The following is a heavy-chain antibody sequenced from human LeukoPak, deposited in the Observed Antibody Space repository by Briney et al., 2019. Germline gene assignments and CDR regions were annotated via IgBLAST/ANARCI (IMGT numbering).Heavy chain of an antibody. CDR3: AKDRVFRYDILNGDFDY. CDR1: RFTFSSYG. J-gene: IGHJ4*02. CDR2: ISYDGNNK. D-gene: IGHD3-9*01. Sequence: GGSLRLSCAASRFTFSSYGMHWVRQAPGKGLEWVAVISYDGNNKYYADSVRGRFTISRDNSKNTLCLQMNSLRAEDTAVYYCAKDRVFRYDILNGDFDYWDQGTLVTVSS. V-gene: IGHV3-30*18.